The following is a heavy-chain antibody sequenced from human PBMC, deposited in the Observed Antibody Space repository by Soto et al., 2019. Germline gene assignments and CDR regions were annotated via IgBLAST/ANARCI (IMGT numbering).Heavy chain of an antibody. Sequence: EVQLVESGGGLIQPGGSLRLSCAASGLTVSSTYMSWVRQAPGKGLEWVSIMFSGGNTYYADSVKGRFTISRDKSKNTLYLQMNDLRAEDTAVYYCAREQQDFWGQGTLVTVSS. J-gene: IGHJ4*02. CDR3: AREQQDF. CDR2: MFSGGNT. V-gene: IGHV3-53*01. CDR1: GLTVSSTY.